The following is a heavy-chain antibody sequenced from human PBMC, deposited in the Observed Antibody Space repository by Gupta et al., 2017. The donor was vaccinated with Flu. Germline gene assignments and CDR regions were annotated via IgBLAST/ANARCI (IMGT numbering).Heavy chain of an antibody. Sequence: QVQLVQSGAEVKKPGGSVKVSCKASGYTFISYDINWVRQAPGQGLEWMGWMNPNKDNTGYAQKFQGRVTMTRDTSISTFYMELSSLRSEDTAVYYCARMVGYSAKQVRLDYWGQGTLVTVSS. CDR3: ARMVGYSAKQVRLDY. CDR2: MNPNKDNT. J-gene: IGHJ4*02. D-gene: IGHD2-15*01. V-gene: IGHV1-8*01. CDR1: GYTFISYD.